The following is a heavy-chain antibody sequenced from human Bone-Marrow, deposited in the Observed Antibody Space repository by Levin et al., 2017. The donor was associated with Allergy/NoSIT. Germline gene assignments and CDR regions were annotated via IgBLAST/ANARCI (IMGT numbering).Heavy chain of an antibody. V-gene: IGHV3-48*01. CDR2: ISTSGGSV. CDR1: GFTFRSHS. CDR3: ARDLNDYGDNIGFYNFYGMDV. J-gene: IGHJ6*02. Sequence: PGGSLRLSCAASGFTFRSHSMNWVRQAPGKGLEWVSYISTSGGSVHYAESVKGRFTISRDTSKNTLSLQMNSLRAEDTAVYYCARDLNDYGDNIGFYNFYGMDVWGQGTTVTVSS. D-gene: IGHD4-17*01.